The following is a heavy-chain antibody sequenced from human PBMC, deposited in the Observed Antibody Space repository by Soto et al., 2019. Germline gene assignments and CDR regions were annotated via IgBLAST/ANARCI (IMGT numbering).Heavy chain of an antibody. CDR2: INHSGST. V-gene: IGHV4-34*01. CDR3: ARARGYSGYDYDLGSSAYYYYGMDV. D-gene: IGHD5-12*01. CDR1: GGSFSGYY. J-gene: IGHJ6*02. Sequence: SETLSLTCAVYGGSFSGYYWSWIRQPPGKGLEWIGEINHSGSTNYNPSLKSRVTISVDTSKNQFSLKLSSVTAADTAVYYCARARGYSGYDYDLGSSAYYYYGMDVWGQGTTVTVSS.